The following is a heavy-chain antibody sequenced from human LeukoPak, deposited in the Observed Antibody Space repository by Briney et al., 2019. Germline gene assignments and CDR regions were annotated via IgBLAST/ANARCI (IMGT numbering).Heavy chain of an antibody. CDR2: INHSGST. V-gene: IGHV4-34*01. CDR1: GGSFSGYY. Sequence: SETLSLTCAVYGGSFSGYYWSWIRQPPGKGLEWIGEINHSGSTNYNPSLKSRVTISVDTSKNQFSLKLSSVTAADTAVYYCAGDYDSSGYYTPGVRYWGQGTLVTVSS. D-gene: IGHD3-22*01. CDR3: AGDYDSSGYYTPGVRY. J-gene: IGHJ4*02.